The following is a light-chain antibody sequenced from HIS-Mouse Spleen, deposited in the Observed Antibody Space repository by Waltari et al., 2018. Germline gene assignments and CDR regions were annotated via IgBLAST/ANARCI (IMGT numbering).Light chain of an antibody. CDR3: SSYTSSSTLV. CDR1: SRDVGGYNY. J-gene: IGLJ2*01. CDR2: DVS. Sequence: QSALTQPASVSGSPGQSITISCTGTSRDVGGYNYVSWYQQHPGKAPNLMSYDVSNRPSGVSNRFSGSKSGNTASLTISGLQAEDEADYYCSSYTSSSTLVFGGGTKLTVL. V-gene: IGLV2-14*03.